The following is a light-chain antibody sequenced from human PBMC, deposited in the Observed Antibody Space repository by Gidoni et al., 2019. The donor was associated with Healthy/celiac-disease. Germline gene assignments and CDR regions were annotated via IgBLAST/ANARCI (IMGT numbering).Light chain of an antibody. V-gene: IGKV1-39*01. CDR2: AAS. CDR1: QSISSY. CDR3: QQSYSTELT. Sequence: DIQMTQSPSSLSASVGDRVTITCRASQSISSYLNWYQQKPGKAPKLLIYAASSLQSGVPSRFSDSGSGTDFTLTISSLQPEDFATYYCQQSYSTELTFGGGTKVEIK. J-gene: IGKJ4*01.